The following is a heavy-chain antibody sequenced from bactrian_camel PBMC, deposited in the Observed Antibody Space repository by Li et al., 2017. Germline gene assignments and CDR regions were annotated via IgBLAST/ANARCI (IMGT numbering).Heavy chain of an antibody. CDR3: AADSSRTRSGGSKVGGIAKRSPAVPYYDDYVACGYDDGVANY. J-gene: IGHJ4*01. V-gene: IGHV3S40*01. CDR2: IHKDGGSA. Sequence: VQLVESGGGSVQSGGSLRLSCTASGFTFSTYHMGWVRQAPGKGLEWVSVIHKDGGSAEYADSVKGRFTISQNNALNTVYLQMDSLKPGDTAVYYCAADSSRTRSGGSKVGGIAKRSPAVPYYDDYVACGYDDGVANYWGRGTQVTVS. CDR1: GFTFSTYH. D-gene: IGHD2*01.